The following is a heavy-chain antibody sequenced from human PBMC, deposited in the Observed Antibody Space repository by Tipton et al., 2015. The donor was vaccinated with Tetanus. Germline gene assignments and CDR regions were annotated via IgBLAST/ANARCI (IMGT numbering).Heavy chain of an antibody. Sequence: TLSLTCTVSGAPISSYYWSWIRQPPGNGLEWIGYIYNSGNTNYNPSLKSRVTISVDTSKNQFSLKLNSVTAADTAVYYCARANNEYPKKGPFDSWGQGILVIVSS. CDR2: IYNSGNT. CDR3: ARANNEYPKKGPFDS. D-gene: IGHD2/OR15-2a*01. J-gene: IGHJ4*02. CDR1: GAPISSYY. V-gene: IGHV4-59*01.